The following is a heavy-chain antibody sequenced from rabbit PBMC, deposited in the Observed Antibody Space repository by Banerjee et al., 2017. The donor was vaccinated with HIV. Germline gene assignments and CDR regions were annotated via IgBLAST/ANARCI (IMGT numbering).Heavy chain of an antibody. CDR3: ARAPYTSGSGYSIGDL. Sequence: QEQLEESGGDLVKPEGSLTLTCTASGFSFSSSYYMCRVRQAPGKGLEWIGCIYTGSSGSTYYASWAKGRFTISKTSSTTVTLQMTSLTAADTATYFCARAPYTSGSGYSIGDLWGQGTLVTVS. CDR2: IYTGSSGST. D-gene: IGHD1-1*01. J-gene: IGHJ3*01. V-gene: IGHV1S45*01. CDR1: GFSFSSSYY.